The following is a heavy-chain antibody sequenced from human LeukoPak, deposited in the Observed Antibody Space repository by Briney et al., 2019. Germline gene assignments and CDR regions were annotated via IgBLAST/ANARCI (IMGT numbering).Heavy chain of an antibody. Sequence: SQTLSLTCPVSVGTFCSGSYSSPSIRHPARQRLQWLSPIYTSGSTTYNPSRKSRATISGDASKNQFSLKLSSVTAADTAAYYCARGEYSSSRGYWFDPWGQGTLVTVSS. D-gene: IGHD6-13*01. CDR1: VGTFCSGSYS. CDR2: IYTSGST. CDR3: ARGEYSSSRGYWFDP. V-gene: IGHV4-61*02. J-gene: IGHJ5*02.